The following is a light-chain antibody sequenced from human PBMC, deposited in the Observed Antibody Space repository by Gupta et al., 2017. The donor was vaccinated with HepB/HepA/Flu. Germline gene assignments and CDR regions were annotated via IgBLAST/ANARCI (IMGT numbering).Light chain of an antibody. V-gene: IGLV3-21*02. CDR1: NIGSRI. J-gene: IGLJ3*02. CDR2: DDI. Sequence: SYVLTQPPSVSVAPGQTAMITCEGNNIGSRIVHWYRQGPGQAPVLVVNDDIERPSGIPERLSGFNSGDTATLTITGVEAGDEADYYCQVWDSGSDQAVFGGGTKLTV. CDR3: QVWDSGSDQAV.